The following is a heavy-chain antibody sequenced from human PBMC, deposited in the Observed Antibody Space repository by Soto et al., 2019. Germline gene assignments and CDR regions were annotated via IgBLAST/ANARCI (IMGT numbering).Heavy chain of an antibody. CDR2: ISYDGSNK. J-gene: IGHJ4*02. V-gene: IGHV3-30-3*01. CDR1: GFTFSSYA. Sequence: GGSLRLSCAASGFTFSSYAMHWVRQAPGKGLEWVAVISYDGSNKYYADSVKGRFTISRDNSKNTLYLQMNSLRAEDTAVYYCARDQSEALHWDDFDYWGQGTLVTVSS. D-gene: IGHD1-26*01. CDR3: ARDQSEALHWDDFDY.